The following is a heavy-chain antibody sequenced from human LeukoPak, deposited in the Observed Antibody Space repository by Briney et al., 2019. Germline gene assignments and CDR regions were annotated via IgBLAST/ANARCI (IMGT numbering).Heavy chain of an antibody. CDR2: ISSSSSYI. V-gene: IGHV3-21*01. Sequence: PGGSLRLSCAASGFTFSSYSMNWVRQAPGKGLEWVSSISSSSSYIYYADSVKGRFTISRDNAKNSLYLQMNSLRAEDTAVYYCARASSGYYSHFFDYWGQGTLVTVSS. CDR1: GFTFSSYS. CDR3: ARASSGYYSHFFDY. J-gene: IGHJ4*02. D-gene: IGHD3-22*01.